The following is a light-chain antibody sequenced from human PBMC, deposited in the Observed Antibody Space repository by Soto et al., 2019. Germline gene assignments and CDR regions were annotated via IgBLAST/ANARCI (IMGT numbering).Light chain of an antibody. CDR3: SSYTSSSTRV. J-gene: IGLJ1*01. CDR2: DVS. V-gene: IGLV2-14*01. Sequence: QSALTQPASGLGSLGHSITFSCTGTSMDLGGYSWYQQHPGKAPKLMIYDVSNRPSGVSNRFSGSKSGNTASLTISGLQAEDEADYYCSSYTSSSTRVFGTGTKLTVL. CDR1: SMDLGG.